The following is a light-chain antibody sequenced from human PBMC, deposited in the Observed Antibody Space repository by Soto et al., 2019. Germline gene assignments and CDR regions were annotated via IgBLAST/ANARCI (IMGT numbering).Light chain of an antibody. J-gene: IGKJ2*01. V-gene: IGKV3-15*01. CDR2: GAS. Sequence: EIVSTQSPATLSVSPGERATLSCRASQSVSNNLAWYQQKPGQPPRLLIYGASTGATGIPARFSGSGSGTEFTLTISSLQSEDFAVYYCQQYNFWPPTDTFGQGTKLEIK. CDR1: QSVSNN. CDR3: QQYNFWPPTDT.